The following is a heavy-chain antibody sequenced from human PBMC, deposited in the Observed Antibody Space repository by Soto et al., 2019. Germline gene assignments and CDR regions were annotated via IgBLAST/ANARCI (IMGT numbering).Heavy chain of an antibody. J-gene: IGHJ3*02. CDR3: ANHYYDSSGYFPPEDAFDI. D-gene: IGHD3-22*01. Sequence: PGGSLRLSCAASGFTFSSYAMSWVRQAPGKGLEWVSAISGSGGSTYYADSVKGRFTISRDNSKNTLYLQMNSLRAEDTAVYYCANHYYDSSGYFPPEDAFDIWGQGTMVT. V-gene: IGHV3-23*01. CDR1: GFTFSSYA. CDR2: ISGSGGST.